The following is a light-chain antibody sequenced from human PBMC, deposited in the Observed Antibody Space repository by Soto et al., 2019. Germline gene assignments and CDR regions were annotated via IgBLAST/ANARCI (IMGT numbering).Light chain of an antibody. CDR2: AAS. Sequence: DIQLTQSPSFLSASVGDRVTITCRASQGMSSYLAWYQQRPGKAPKLLIYAASTLQSGVPLRFSGSGSGTEFTLTISSLQPEDFANYYCQQYNSYPLTFGQGTRLEIK. V-gene: IGKV1-9*01. CDR3: QQYNSYPLT. CDR1: QGMSSY. J-gene: IGKJ5*01.